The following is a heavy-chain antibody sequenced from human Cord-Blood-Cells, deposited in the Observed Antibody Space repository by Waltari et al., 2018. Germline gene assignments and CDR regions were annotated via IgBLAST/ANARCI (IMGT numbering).Heavy chain of an antibody. CDR3: ARLPGIAAAGYDY. CDR1: GGSFSGYY. D-gene: IGHD6-13*01. J-gene: IGHJ4*02. CDR2: INHSGST. V-gene: IGHV4-34*01. Sequence: QVQLQQWGAGLLQPSETLSLTCADYGGSFSGYYWSWIRQPPGKGLEWIGEINHSGSTNYNPSLKSRVTISVDTSKNQFSLKLSSVTAADTAVYYCARLPGIAAAGYDYWGQGTLVTVSS.